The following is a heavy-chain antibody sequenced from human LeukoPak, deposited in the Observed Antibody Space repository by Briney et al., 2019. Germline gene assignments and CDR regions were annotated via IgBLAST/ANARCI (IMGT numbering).Heavy chain of an antibody. D-gene: IGHD1-26*01. J-gene: IGHJ3*02. CDR1: GFTFDDYA. V-gene: IGHV3-9*01. CDR3: AKGSRVGATGAFDI. Sequence: GGSLRLSCAASGFTFDDYAMHWVRQAPGKGLEWVSGISWNSGSIGYADSVKGRFTISRDNAKNSLYLQMNSLRAEDTALYYCAKGSRVGATGAFDIWGQGTMVTVSS. CDR2: ISWNSGSI.